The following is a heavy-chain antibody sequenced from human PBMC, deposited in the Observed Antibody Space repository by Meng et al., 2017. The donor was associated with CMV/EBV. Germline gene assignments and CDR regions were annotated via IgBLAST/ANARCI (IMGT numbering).Heavy chain of an antibody. CDR3: AKDITIFGVVISSYGMDV. CDR2: ISWNSGSI. Sequence: LSLTCAASGFTFDDYAMHWVRQAPGKGLEWVSGISWNSGSIGYADSVKGRFTISRDNAKNSLYLQMNSLRAEDTALYYCAKDITIFGVVISSYGMDVWGQGTTVTVSS. D-gene: IGHD3-3*01. CDR1: GFTFDDYA. J-gene: IGHJ6*02. V-gene: IGHV3-9*01.